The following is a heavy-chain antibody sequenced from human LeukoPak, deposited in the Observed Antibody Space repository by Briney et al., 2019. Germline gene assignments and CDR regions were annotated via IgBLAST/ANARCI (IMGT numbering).Heavy chain of an antibody. Sequence: ASVKVSCKASGGTFSSYAISWVRQAPGQGLEWMGGIIPIFGTANYAQKFQGRVTITTDESTSTAYMELSSLRSEDTAVYYGARTLGIAAAGTLGVWGQGTLVTVSS. J-gene: IGHJ4*02. CDR3: ARTLGIAAAGTLGV. D-gene: IGHD6-13*01. CDR1: GGTFSSYA. CDR2: IIPIFGTA. V-gene: IGHV1-69*05.